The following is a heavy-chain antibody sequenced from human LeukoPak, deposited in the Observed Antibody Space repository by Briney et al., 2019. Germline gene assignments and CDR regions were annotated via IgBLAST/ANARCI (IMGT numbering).Heavy chain of an antibody. D-gene: IGHD3-3*01. V-gene: IGHV3-23*01. CDR2: ISGSGGST. Sequence: GASLRLSCAASGFTFSSYAMSWVRQAPGKGLEWISAISGSGGSTYYADSVKGRFTISRDNSKNTLYLQMNSLRAEDTAVYYCAKGRDDFWSGYWTGYGMDVWGQGTTVTVSS. CDR1: GFTFSSYA. J-gene: IGHJ6*02. CDR3: AKGRDDFWSGYWTGYGMDV.